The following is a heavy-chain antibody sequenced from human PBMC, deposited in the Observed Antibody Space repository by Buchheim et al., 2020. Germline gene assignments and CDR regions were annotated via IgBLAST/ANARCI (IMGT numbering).Heavy chain of an antibody. Sequence: QVQLVQSGAEVKKPGSSVKVSCKASGGTFSSYTISWVRQAPGQGLEWMGRIIPILGIANYAQKFQGRVTITADKSTSTAYMELSSLRSEDTAVYYCALLGYCSGGSCFYGMDVWGQGTT. J-gene: IGHJ6*02. CDR2: IIPILGIA. CDR3: ALLGYCSGGSCFYGMDV. D-gene: IGHD2-15*01. CDR1: GGTFSSYT. V-gene: IGHV1-69*02.